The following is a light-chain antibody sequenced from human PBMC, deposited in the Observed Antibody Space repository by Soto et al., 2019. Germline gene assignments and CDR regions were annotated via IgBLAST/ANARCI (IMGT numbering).Light chain of an antibody. V-gene: IGKV3-15*01. J-gene: IGKJ1*01. CDR2: GVS. CDR3: QQYNKWPRT. Sequence: EVVMTQSPATLSVSPGERATLSCRASQSVSSNLAWYQQKPGQAPRLLIYGVSSRATGIPVRFSGSGSGTEFTPTMSSLQSEDFAVYYCQQYNKWPRTFGQGTKVDIK. CDR1: QSVSSN.